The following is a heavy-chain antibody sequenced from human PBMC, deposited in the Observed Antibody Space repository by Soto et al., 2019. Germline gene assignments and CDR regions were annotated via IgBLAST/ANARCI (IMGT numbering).Heavy chain of an antibody. V-gene: IGHV3-48*03. D-gene: IGHD3-22*01. CDR2: ISSSGSTI. CDR3: ARIGHYYDSSGYRFDY. Sequence: EVQLVESGGGLVQPGGSLRLSCAASGFTFSSYEMNWVRQAPGKGLEWVSYISSSGSTIYYADSVKGRFTISRDNAKNSLYLQMNSLSGEDTAVYYCARIGHYYDSSGYRFDYWGQGTLVTVSS. J-gene: IGHJ4*02. CDR1: GFTFSSYE.